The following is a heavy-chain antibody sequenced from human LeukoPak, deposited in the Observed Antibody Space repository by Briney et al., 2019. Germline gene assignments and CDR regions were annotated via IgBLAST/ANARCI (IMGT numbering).Heavy chain of an antibody. CDR1: GFTLSNYA. CDR2: INQNGGEK. V-gene: IGHV3-7*01. Sequence: QPGGSLRLSCAASGFTLSNYAMHWVRQAPGKGLEWVASINQNGGEKSCADSVKGRFTISRDNPKNSLYLQMSSLRAEDTAVYYCARDGTAAGLYFDLWGQGTLVTVSS. D-gene: IGHD6-13*01. J-gene: IGHJ4*01. CDR3: ARDGTAAGLYFDL.